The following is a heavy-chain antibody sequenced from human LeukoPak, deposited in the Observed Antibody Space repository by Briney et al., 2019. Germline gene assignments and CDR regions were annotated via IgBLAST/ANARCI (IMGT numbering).Heavy chain of an antibody. J-gene: IGHJ6*03. CDR1: GGSFSGYY. CDR2: INHSGST. Sequence: SETLSLTCAVYGGSFSGYYWSWIRQPPGKGLEWMGEINHSGSTNYNPTLKSRVTISVDTSKNQSSLKLRSVTAADTAVSYCARKTMVRGVSRVYYYYYMDVWGKGTTVTISS. V-gene: IGHV4-34*01. D-gene: IGHD3-10*01. CDR3: ARKTMVRGVSRVYYYYYMDV.